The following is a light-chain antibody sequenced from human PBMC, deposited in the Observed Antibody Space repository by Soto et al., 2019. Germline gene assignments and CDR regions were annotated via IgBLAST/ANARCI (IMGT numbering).Light chain of an antibody. Sequence: EIVMTQSPATLSVSPGERATLSCRASQSVGSNLAWFQQKPGQAPRLLVYDASTRATAIPARFSGSGSGTEFTLTISSQQSEDFAVYFCQQYNDWPPKHTFGQGTKLEIK. V-gene: IGKV3-15*01. CDR3: QQYNDWPPKHT. J-gene: IGKJ2*01. CDR1: QSVGSN. CDR2: DAS.